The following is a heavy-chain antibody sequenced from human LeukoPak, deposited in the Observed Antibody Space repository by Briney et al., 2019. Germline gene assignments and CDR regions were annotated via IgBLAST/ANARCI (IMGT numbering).Heavy chain of an antibody. J-gene: IGHJ6*03. CDR2: TYYSGST. CDR3: ARVGATGNYYYMDV. V-gene: IGHV4-59*08. CDR1: GGSISSYY. D-gene: IGHD1-26*01. Sequence: SETLSLTCTVSGGSISSYYWSWIRQSPGKGLEWIGYTYYSGSTSYNPSLKSRVTISGDTSKNQFSLKLSSVTAADTAVYYCARVGATGNYYYMDVWGKGTTVTVSS.